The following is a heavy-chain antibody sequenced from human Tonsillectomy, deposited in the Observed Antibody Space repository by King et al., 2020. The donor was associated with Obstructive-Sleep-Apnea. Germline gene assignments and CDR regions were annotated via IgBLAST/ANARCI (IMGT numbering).Heavy chain of an antibody. D-gene: IGHD6-13*01. Sequence: LQLQESGPGLVKPSETLSLTCTVSGGSISSSSYYWGWIRQPPGKGLGWIGSIYYSGSTYYNPSLKSRVTISVDTSKNPFSLKLSSLTAADTAVYYCARDRSILATAGGYYGLDVWGQGTTVTVSS. CDR1: GGSISSSSYY. J-gene: IGHJ6*02. CDR2: IYYSGST. CDR3: ARDRSILATAGGYYGLDV. V-gene: IGHV4-39*07.